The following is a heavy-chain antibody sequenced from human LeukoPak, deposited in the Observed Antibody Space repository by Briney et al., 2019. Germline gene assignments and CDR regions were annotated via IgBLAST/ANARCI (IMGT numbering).Heavy chain of an antibody. CDR2: IYNTGSA. D-gene: IGHD2/OR15-2a*01. J-gene: IGHJ5*02. Sequence: PSETLSLTCTVSGGSISFYYWNWIRQPAGKGLEWIGRIYNTGSANYNPSLKSRVSMSLDTSKNQFSLNLTSVTAADTAVYYCTRDVFFRAHNWFDPWGQGTLVTVSS. CDR1: GGSISFYY. CDR3: TRDVFFRAHNWFDP. V-gene: IGHV4-4*07.